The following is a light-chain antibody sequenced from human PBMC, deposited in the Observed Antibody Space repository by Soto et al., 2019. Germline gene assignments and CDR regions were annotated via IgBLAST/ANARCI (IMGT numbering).Light chain of an antibody. CDR3: SSHTTYITRI. J-gene: IGLJ1*01. V-gene: IGLV2-14*01. CDR2: EVS. Sequence: QSALTQPASVSGSPGQSIAISCTGTSSDIGSYNYVSWYQQHPGKAPKLIIHEVSNRPSGISDHFSGSKSGNTASLTISGLQADDEADYYCSSHTTYITRIFGNGTKLTVL. CDR1: SSDIGSYNY.